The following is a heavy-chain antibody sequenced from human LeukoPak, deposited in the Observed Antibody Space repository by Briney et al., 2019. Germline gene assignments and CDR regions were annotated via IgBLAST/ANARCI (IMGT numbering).Heavy chain of an antibody. CDR2: INHSGST. V-gene: IGHV4-34*01. D-gene: IGHD3-16*02. CDR3: ARSHDHLWGNYPDY. CDR1: GGSFSGYY. J-gene: IGHJ4*02. Sequence: PSETLSLTCAVYGGSFSGYYWSWIRQPPGKGLEWIGEINHSGSTNYNPSLKSRVTISVDTSKNQFSLKLSSVTAADTAVYYCARSHDHLWGNYPDYWGQGTLVTVSS.